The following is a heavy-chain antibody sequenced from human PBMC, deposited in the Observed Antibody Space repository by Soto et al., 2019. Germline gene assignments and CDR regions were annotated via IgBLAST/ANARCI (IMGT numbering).Heavy chain of an antibody. J-gene: IGHJ5*02. CDR3: ARGEVRFLEWLHWFDP. CDR2: IYYSGST. D-gene: IGHD3-3*01. Sequence: SETLSLTCTVSGGSISSGDYYWSWIRQPPGKGLEWIGYIYYSGSTYYNPSLKSRVTISVDTSKNQFSLKLSSVTAADTAVYYCARGEVRFLEWLHWFDPWGQGTLVTAPQ. CDR1: GGSISSGDYY. V-gene: IGHV4-30-4*01.